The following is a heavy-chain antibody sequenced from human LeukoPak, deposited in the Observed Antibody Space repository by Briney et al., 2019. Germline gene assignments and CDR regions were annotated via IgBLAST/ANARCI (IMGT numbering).Heavy chain of an antibody. J-gene: IGHJ4*02. Sequence: PGGSLRLSCAASGFTFSNYAINWVRQAPGKGLEWVSGISVGGSLTYYADSVKGRFTISRDNSKSTLSLQMNSLRADDTAVYYCATMMGYWGQGTLVTVSS. D-gene: IGHD3-22*01. CDR1: GFTFSNYA. V-gene: IGHV3-23*01. CDR2: ISVGGSLT. CDR3: ATMMGY.